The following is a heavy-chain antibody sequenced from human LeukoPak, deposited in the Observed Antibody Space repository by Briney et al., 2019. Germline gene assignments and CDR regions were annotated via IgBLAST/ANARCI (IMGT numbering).Heavy chain of an antibody. CDR1: GFTFSSYW. CDR2: ISPSGNT. J-gene: IGHJ4*02. CDR3: ARRVRSADYRLDY. V-gene: IGHV4-34*01. Sequence: GSLRLSCAASGFTFSSYWMSWVRQPPGKSLEWVGEISPSGNTQYNPSLKSRVTISLDASKSQFYLKLNSVTAADTAVYYCARRVRSADYRLDYWGQGTLVTVSS. D-gene: IGHD4-11*01.